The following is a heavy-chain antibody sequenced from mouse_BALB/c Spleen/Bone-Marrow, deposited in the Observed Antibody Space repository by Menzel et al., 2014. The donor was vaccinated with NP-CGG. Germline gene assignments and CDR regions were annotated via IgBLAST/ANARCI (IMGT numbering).Heavy chain of an antibody. CDR3: ARTPRATFYFDY. Sequence: VQLHQSGAELVKPGASVKLSCTASGFNIKDTYMHWVKQRPEQGLEWIGRIDPANGNTKYDPKFQGKATITADTSSNTAYLQLFSLTSEDTAVYYCARTPRATFYFDYWGQGTTLTVSS. D-gene: IGHD3-1*01. CDR2: IDPANGNT. J-gene: IGHJ2*01. V-gene: IGHV14-3*02. CDR1: GFNIKDTY.